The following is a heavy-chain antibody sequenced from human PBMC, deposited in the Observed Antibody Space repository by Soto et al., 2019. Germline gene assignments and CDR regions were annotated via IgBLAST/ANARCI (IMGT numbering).Heavy chain of an antibody. CDR3: EGRSDKRQWLVLLAS. CDR2: IDPSDSYT. V-gene: IGHV5-10-1*01. J-gene: IGHJ5*02. Sequence: SWILQMPLKVLQWMGRIDPSDSYTNYNPALQGHVNLSTDKSINTAYLQWSSLEASDTAMYYCEGRSDKRQWLVLLASWGQGTLV. D-gene: IGHD6-19*01.